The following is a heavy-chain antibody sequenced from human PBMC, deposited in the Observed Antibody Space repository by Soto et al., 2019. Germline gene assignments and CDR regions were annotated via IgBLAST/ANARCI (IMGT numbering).Heavy chain of an antibody. V-gene: IGHV1-18*01. J-gene: IGHJ3*02. CDR3: ARGYYDSSGYKGNAFDI. D-gene: IGHD3-22*01. CDR1: GYTFTSYG. Sequence: GASVKVSCKASGYTFTSYGISWVRQAPGQGLEWMGWISAYNGNTNYAQKLQGRVTMTTDTSTSTAYMELRSLRSDDTAVYYCARGYYDSSGYKGNAFDIWGQGTMVTVSS. CDR2: ISAYNGNT.